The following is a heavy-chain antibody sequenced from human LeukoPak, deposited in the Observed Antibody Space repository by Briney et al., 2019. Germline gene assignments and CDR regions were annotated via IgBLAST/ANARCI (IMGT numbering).Heavy chain of an antibody. CDR1: GGSISSGNYF. J-gene: IGHJ4*02. CDR2: IYSSGST. D-gene: IGHD1-1*01. CDR3: AIVNWSDLRDD. V-gene: IGHV4-61*02. Sequence: SQTLSLTCTVYGGSISSGNYFWSWIRQPAGTGLEWIGRIYSSGSTNYNPSINSRVTISVDTSKNQFSLKLSSVTAADTAVYYCAIVNWSDLRDDWGQGTLVTVSS.